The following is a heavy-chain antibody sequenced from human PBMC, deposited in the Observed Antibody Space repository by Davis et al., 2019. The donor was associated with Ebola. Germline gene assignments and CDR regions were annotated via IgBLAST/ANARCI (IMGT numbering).Heavy chain of an antibody. CDR2: IHYSGST. CDR1: GASFSSGTYY. J-gene: IGHJ5*02. CDR3: ARSMTTFGVVMPPDL. V-gene: IGHV4-31*03. Sequence: MPSETLSLTCTVSGASFSSGTYYWNWIRLHTGRGLEWLGYIHYSGSTFFNPSLKSRVSISLDRSNKQFSLKLTSVTAADTAVYYCARSMTTFGVVMPPDLWGQGTLVTVSS. D-gene: IGHD3-3*01.